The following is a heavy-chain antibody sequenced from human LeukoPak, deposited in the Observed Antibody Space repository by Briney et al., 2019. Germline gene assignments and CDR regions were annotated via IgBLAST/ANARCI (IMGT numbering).Heavy chain of an antibody. CDR1: GGSISSSSYY. CDR2: IYYSGST. Sequence: SETLSLTCTVSGGSISSSSYYWSWIRQPPGKGLEWIGYIYYSGSTNYNPSLKSRVTISVDTSKNQFSLKLSSVTAADTAVYYCARDGDMTTVTSYYFDYWGQGTLVTVSS. V-gene: IGHV4-61*01. CDR3: ARDGDMTTVTSYYFDY. D-gene: IGHD4-17*01. J-gene: IGHJ4*02.